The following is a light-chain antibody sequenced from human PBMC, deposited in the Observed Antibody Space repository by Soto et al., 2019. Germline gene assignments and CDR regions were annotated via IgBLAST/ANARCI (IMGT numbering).Light chain of an antibody. CDR2: DVS. Sequence: QSVLTQPASVSGSPGQSITISCTGTTSDVGAYDYVSWYQQHPDKAPKLIIYDVSSRPSGISNRFSGSKSGNTASLTISGLQAEDEGDYYCSSYTSSSTLEFGGGTKLTVL. V-gene: IGLV2-14*03. CDR1: TSDVGAYDY. CDR3: SSYTSSSTLE. J-gene: IGLJ2*01.